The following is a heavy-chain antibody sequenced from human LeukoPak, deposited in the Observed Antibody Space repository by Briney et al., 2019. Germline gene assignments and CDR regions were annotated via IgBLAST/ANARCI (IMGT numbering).Heavy chain of an antibody. Sequence: GGSLRLSCAASGFTFSSYPVHWVRQAPGKGLEWVAVISSDGSNKYHADSVKGRFTISRDNSKSTVYLQINSLRAEDTAVYFCARDVAGLDYWGQGTLVTVSS. V-gene: IGHV3-30*04. D-gene: IGHD2-15*01. CDR3: ARDVAGLDY. CDR2: ISSDGSNK. J-gene: IGHJ4*02. CDR1: GFTFSSYP.